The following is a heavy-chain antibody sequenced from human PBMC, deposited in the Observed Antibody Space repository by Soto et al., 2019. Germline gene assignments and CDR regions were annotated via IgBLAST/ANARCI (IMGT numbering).Heavy chain of an antibody. Sequence: AAVKVSCKASGYTFTSYGISWVRQAPGQGLEWMGWISAYNGNTNYAQKLQGRVTMTTDTSTSTAYMELRSLRSDDTAVYYCTCITMVRGVRDSWFDPWGQGTLVTVSS. V-gene: IGHV1-18*04. CDR1: GYTFTSYG. D-gene: IGHD3-10*01. J-gene: IGHJ5*02. CDR2: ISAYNGNT. CDR3: TCITMVRGVRDSWFDP.